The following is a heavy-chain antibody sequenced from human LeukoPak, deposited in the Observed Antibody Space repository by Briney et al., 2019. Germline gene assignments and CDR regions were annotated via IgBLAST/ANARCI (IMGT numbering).Heavy chain of an antibody. J-gene: IGHJ5*02. CDR1: GGSISSKDYY. V-gene: IGHV4-61*02. Sequence: SETLSLTCTVSGGSISSKDYYWTWIRQPAGKGLEWVGRVFYDGDTYSNPSLRSRVTMSLDASKNQFSLSLSSVTAADTAIYYCARADMTSTWWFDPWGRGTLVTVSS. CDR2: VFYDGDT. CDR3: ARADMTSTWWFDP. D-gene: IGHD2-21*02.